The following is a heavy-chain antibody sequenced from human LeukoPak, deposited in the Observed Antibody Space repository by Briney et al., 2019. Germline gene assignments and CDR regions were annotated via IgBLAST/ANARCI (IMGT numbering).Heavy chain of an antibody. V-gene: IGHV3-7*04. CDR1: GFTFNNYW. D-gene: IGHD5-12*01. CDR3: ARAAGGYDNNRAFYGYYFDY. CDR2: IKQDGTEI. Sequence: GGSLRLSCAASGFTFNNYWMTWFRQAPGKGLEWVANIKQDGTEIFYVDSVRGRFIISRDNAENSLYLQMNSLRVEDTAVYYCARAAGGYDNNRAFYGYYFDYWGQGTLVTVSS. J-gene: IGHJ4*02.